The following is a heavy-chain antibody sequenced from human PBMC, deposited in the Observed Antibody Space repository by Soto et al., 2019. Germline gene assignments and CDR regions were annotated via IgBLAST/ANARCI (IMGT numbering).Heavy chain of an antibody. D-gene: IGHD6-19*01. Sequence: EVQLVESGGGLVKPGGSLRLSCAASGFTFSSYSMNWVRQAPGKGLEWVSSISSSSSYIYYADSVKGRFTISRDNAKNSLYLQMNSLRAEDTAVYYCARVLWLVASIDYWGQGTLVTVSS. CDR3: ARVLWLVASIDY. J-gene: IGHJ4*02. CDR1: GFTFSSYS. CDR2: ISSSSSYI. V-gene: IGHV3-21*01.